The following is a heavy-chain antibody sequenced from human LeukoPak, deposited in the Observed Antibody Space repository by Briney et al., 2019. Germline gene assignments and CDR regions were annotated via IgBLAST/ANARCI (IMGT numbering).Heavy chain of an antibody. CDR1: GYSFTNHA. CDR2: INVGNGNT. V-gene: IGHV1-3*01. Sequence: ASVKVSCKASGYSFTNHAIHWVRQAPGQRLEWMGWINVGNGNTKYSQMLQGRVTISRDTSANTAYMELGSLGSEDTAVYYCARRDRRHFDYWGQGTLVTVSS. CDR3: ARRDRRHFDY. J-gene: IGHJ4*02. D-gene: IGHD3-22*01.